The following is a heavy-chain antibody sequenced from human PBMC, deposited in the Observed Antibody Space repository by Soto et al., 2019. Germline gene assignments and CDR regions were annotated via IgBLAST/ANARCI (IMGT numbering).Heavy chain of an antibody. CDR3: ARAHTRRDHX. D-gene: IGHD2-2*02. V-gene: IGHV4-30-4*02. CDR2: IYYSGST. Sequence: SETLSLTFTVSGGSISSVDYSWSWIRQPPGKGMEWIGYIYYSGSTYYHTSLKSRVTISLETSKNQFSLKLSSVTAADTAVYYCARAHTRRDHXWGQVTLVTVSX. CDR1: GGSISSVDYS. J-gene: IGHJ4*02.